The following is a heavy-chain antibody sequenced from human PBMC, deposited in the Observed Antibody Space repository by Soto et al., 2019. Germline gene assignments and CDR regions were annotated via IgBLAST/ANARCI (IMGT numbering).Heavy chain of an antibody. Sequence: ASVKVSCKASGYTFTSYAMHWVRQAPGQRLEWMGWINPNSGGTNYAQKFQGWVTMTRDTSISTAYMELSRLRSDDTAVYYCARDLTYYYDSSGYDEGYYYYYGMDVWGQGTTVTVSS. V-gene: IGHV1-2*04. CDR2: INPNSGGT. CDR3: ARDLTYYYDSSGYDEGYYYYYGMDV. D-gene: IGHD3-22*01. CDR1: GYTFTSYA. J-gene: IGHJ6*02.